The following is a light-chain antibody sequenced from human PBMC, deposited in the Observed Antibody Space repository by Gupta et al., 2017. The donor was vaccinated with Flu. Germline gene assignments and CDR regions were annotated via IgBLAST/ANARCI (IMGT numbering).Light chain of an antibody. V-gene: IGKV3-20*01. Sequence: EIVLTQSPGTLSLSPGERATLSCRASQSVSSSYLAWYQQRRGQAPRLLIYGASSRATGIPDRFSGSGPGTXFTLTIXRLEPEAFAVYYCQQYGSSPLTFGXGTRLEIK. CDR1: QSVSSSY. J-gene: IGKJ5*01. CDR2: GAS. CDR3: QQYGSSPLT.